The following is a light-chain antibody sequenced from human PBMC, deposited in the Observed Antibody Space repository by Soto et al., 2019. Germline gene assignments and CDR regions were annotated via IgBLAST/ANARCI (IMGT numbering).Light chain of an antibody. CDR1: QSVGNK. Sequence: EIVMTQSPATLSVSPGEGATLSCRASQSVGNKLAWYQQKPGQPPSLLIYDTSTRAAAVPARFSGSGSGTAFTLTITGLQSEDFAVYYCQQYYSWPLFGPGTKLEI. CDR2: DTS. V-gene: IGKV3-15*01. CDR3: QQYYSWPL. J-gene: IGKJ3*01.